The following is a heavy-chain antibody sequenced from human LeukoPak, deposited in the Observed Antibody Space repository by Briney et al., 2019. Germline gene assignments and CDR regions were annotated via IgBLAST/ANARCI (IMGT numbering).Heavy chain of an antibody. CDR2: ISAYNGNT. J-gene: IGHJ3*02. V-gene: IGHV1-18*01. CDR3: ARVLNGDIVVVVAAMDAFDI. CDR1: GYTFTSYV. Sequence: ASVKVSCKASGYTFTSYVISWVRQAPGQGLEWMGWISAYNGNTNYAQKLQGRVTMTTDTSTSTAYMELRSLRSDDTAVYYCARVLNGDIVVVVAAMDAFDIWGQGTMVTVSS. D-gene: IGHD2-15*01.